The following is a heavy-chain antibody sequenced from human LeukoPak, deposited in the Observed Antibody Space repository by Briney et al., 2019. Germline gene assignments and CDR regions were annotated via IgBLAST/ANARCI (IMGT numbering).Heavy chain of an antibody. CDR1: GGSISSGDYY. CDR2: IYYSGST. CDR3: ARVVDTAIGY. V-gene: IGHV4-30-4*02. J-gene: IGHJ4*02. D-gene: IGHD5-18*01. Sequence: SSETLSLTCTVSGGSISSGDYYWSWIRQPPGKGLEWIGYIYYSGSTYYNPSLKSRVTISVDTSKSQFSLKLSSVTAADTAVYYCARVVDTAIGYWGQGTLVTVSS.